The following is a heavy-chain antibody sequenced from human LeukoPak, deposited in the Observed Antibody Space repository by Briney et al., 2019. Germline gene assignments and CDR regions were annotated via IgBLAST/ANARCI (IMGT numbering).Heavy chain of an antibody. J-gene: IGHJ4*02. CDR2: IYYTGNT. V-gene: IGHV4-31*03. CDR3: ARVMTGTTHYNY. CDR1: GGSIATGGYY. Sequence: PSQTLSLTCTVSGGSIATGGYYWTWIRQHPGKGLEWIGYIYYTGNTYYNPSLKSRLTISLDTSKNQFSLRLSSVTAADTAIYYCARVMTGTTHYNYWGQGTLVTDSS. D-gene: IGHD1-7*01.